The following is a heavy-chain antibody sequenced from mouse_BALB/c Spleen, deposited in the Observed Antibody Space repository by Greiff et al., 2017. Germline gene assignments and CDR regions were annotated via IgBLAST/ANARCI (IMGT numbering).Heavy chain of an antibody. CDR2: INPSNGGT. Sequence: QVQLKESGAELVKPGASVKLSCKASGYTFTSYYMYWVKQRPGQGLEWIGEINPSNGGTNFNEKFKSKATLTVDKSSSTAYMQLSSLTSEDSAVYYCTRDTKDWGQGTLVTVSA. CDR1: GYTFTSYY. V-gene: IGHV1S81*02. CDR3: TRDTKD. D-gene: IGHD1-1*01. J-gene: IGHJ3*01.